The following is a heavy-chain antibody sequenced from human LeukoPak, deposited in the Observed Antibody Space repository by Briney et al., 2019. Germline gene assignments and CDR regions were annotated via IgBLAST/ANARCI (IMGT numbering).Heavy chain of an antibody. D-gene: IGHD3-22*01. CDR1: GYSISSGYY. V-gene: IGHV4-38-2*01. Sequence: SETLSLTCDVSGYSISSGYYWAWLRQTPGKVLQYIGMIYSTGDAYYSPSLKSRVTMSVDTSKNQFSLQLTSVTGADTAIYYCARVLYDTRTFDYWGQGTLVTVSS. J-gene: IGHJ4*02. CDR2: IYSTGDA. CDR3: ARVLYDTRTFDY.